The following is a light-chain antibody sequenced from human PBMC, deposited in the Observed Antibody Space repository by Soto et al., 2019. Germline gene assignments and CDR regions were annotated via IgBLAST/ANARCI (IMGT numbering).Light chain of an antibody. Sequence: QSVLTQPPSVSGAPVQSVTISCTGSSSNIGAGYDVHWYQQLPGTAPKLLIYGNSNRPSGVPDRFSGSKSGTSASLAITGLQAEDEADYYCQSYDSSLSALFGGGTKVTVL. V-gene: IGLV1-40*01. CDR1: SSNIGAGYD. J-gene: IGLJ3*02. CDR2: GNS. CDR3: QSYDSSLSAL.